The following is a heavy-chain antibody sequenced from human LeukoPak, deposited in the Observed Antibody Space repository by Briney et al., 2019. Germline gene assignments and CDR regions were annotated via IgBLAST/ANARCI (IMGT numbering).Heavy chain of an antibody. J-gene: IGHJ6*03. CDR1: GGSISSSSYY. CDR3: ARDQRWSSRSYYYYYMDV. CDR2: IYYSGST. D-gene: IGHD6-13*01. Sequence: PSETLPLTCTVSGGSISSSSYYWGWIRQPPGKGLEWIGSIYYSGSTYYNPSLKSRVTISVDTSKNQFSLKLSSLTAADTAVYYCARDQRWSSRSYYYYYMDVWGQGTMVTVSS. V-gene: IGHV4-39*07.